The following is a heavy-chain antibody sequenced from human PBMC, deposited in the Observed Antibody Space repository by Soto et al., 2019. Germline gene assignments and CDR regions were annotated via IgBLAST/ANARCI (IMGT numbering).Heavy chain of an antibody. V-gene: IGHV4-39*01. J-gene: IGHJ5*02. CDR3: ARHPRPHRFDP. Sequence: PSETLSLTCTVSGGSTSSSSYYWGWIRQPPGKGLEWIGSIYYSGSTYYNPSLKSRVTISVDTSKNQFSLKLSSVTAADTAVYYCARHPRPHRFDPWGQGTLVTVSS. CDR2: IYYSGST. CDR1: GGSTSSSSYY.